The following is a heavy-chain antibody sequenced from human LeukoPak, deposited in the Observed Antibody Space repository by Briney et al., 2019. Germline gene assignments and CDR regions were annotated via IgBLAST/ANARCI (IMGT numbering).Heavy chain of an antibody. J-gene: IGHJ4*02. CDR2: IRSKAYGGTT. CDR3: TRDSYCSGGSCYVALDY. D-gene: IGHD2-15*01. Sequence: GGSLRLSCTASGFTFGDYAMSWFRHAPGKGLEWVGFIRSKAYGGTTEYAASVKGRFTISRDDSKSIAYLQMNSLKTEDTAVYYCTRDSYCSGGSCYVALDYWGQGTLVTVSS. V-gene: IGHV3-49*03. CDR1: GFTFGDYA.